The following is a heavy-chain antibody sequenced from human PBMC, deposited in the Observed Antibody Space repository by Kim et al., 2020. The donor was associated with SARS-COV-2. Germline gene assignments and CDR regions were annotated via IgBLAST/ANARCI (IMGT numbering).Heavy chain of an antibody. D-gene: IGHD3-16*01. Sequence: SETLSLTCSVSGASISSGGNYWSWIRQHPGKGLEWIAYSGSTYYNPSLKSRLTISVDTSKNHFSLKLSSVTAADTARYYCARDGGGMDVWGQGTTVTVSS. CDR1: GASISSGGNY. J-gene: IGHJ6*02. V-gene: IGHV4-31*03. CDR3: ARDGGGMDV. CDR2: YSGST.